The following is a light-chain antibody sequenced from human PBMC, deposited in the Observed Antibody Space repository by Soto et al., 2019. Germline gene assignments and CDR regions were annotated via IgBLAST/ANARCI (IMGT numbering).Light chain of an antibody. CDR3: AAWDDSLNGYV. Sequence: QTVVTQPPSASETPGQRVTISCSGSSSNIGINTVDWFQQLPGTAPKLLIYNNNQRPSGVPDRFSGSKSGTSASLAISGLQSVDESDYYCAAWDDSLNGYVFGTGTKLTVL. J-gene: IGLJ1*01. CDR1: SSNIGINT. CDR2: NNN. V-gene: IGLV1-44*01.